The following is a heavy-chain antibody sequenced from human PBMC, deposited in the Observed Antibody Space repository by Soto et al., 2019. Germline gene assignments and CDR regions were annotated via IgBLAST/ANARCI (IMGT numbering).Heavy chain of an antibody. V-gene: IGHV3-64D*08. Sequence: GGSLRLSCSASGFTFSSYAMHWVRQAPGKGLEYVSAISSNGGSTYYADSVKGRFTISRDNSKNTLYLQMSSLRAEDTAVYYCVKTLMRGSYYIPLYYGLDVWGQGTTVTVSS. CDR2: ISSNGGST. J-gene: IGHJ6*01. CDR3: VKTLMRGSYYIPLYYGLDV. CDR1: GFTFSSYA. D-gene: IGHD1-26*01.